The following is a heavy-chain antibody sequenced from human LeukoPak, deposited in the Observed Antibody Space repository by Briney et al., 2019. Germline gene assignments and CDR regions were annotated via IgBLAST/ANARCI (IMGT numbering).Heavy chain of an antibody. Sequence: GGSLILSCAASGFTFSNYSMNRVRQAPGKGLEWVSSISSSSSYIYYADSVKGRFTISRDNAKNSLYLQMNSLRAEDTAVYYCARTFYDFWKCLNVWGQGTTVTVSS. CDR1: GFTFSNYS. CDR3: ARTFYDFWKCLNV. J-gene: IGHJ6*02. V-gene: IGHV3-21*01. D-gene: IGHD3-3*01. CDR2: ISSSSSYI.